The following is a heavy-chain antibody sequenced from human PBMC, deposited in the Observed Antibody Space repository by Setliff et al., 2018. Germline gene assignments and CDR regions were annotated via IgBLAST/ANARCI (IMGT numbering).Heavy chain of an antibody. J-gene: IGHJ4*02. CDR3: ARSFSRREKFLLDY. Sequence: PSETLSLTCTVSGGSISSYYWSWIRQPAGKGLEWIGHIYYSGSTNYNPSLKSRVTMSIDTSKNQFSLKLNSVTAADTAVYYCARSFSRREKFLLDYWGQGALVTVSS. CDR2: IYYSGST. V-gene: IGHV4-4*07. CDR1: GGSISSYY.